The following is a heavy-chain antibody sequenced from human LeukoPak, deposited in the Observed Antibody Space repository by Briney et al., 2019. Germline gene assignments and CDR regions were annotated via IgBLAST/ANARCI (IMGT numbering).Heavy chain of an antibody. D-gene: IGHD3-10*01. CDR1: GFTFSIYA. CDR3: ARGSMVRGVIEYAFDI. CDR2: ISYDGSNN. Sequence: PGGSLRLSCAASGFTFSIYAMHWVRQAPGKGLEWLAAISYDGSNNYYADSVKGRFTISRDNSKNTVYLQMNSLRAEDTAVYYCARGSMVRGVIEYAFDIWGQGTMVTVSS. V-gene: IGHV3-30*04. J-gene: IGHJ3*02.